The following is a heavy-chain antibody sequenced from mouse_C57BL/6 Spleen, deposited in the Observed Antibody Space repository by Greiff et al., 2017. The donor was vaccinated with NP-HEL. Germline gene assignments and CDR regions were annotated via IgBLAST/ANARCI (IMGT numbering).Heavy chain of an antibody. Sequence: QVQLKQSGPELVKPGASVKISCKASGYSFTSYYIHWVKQRPGQGLEWIGWIYPGSGNTKYNEKFKGKATLTADTSSSTAYMQLSSLTSEDSAVYYCARGVLYGSSSWFAYWGQGTLVTVSA. CDR1: GYSFTSYY. D-gene: IGHD1-1*01. CDR2: IYPGSGNT. V-gene: IGHV1-66*01. CDR3: ARGVLYGSSSWFAY. J-gene: IGHJ3*01.